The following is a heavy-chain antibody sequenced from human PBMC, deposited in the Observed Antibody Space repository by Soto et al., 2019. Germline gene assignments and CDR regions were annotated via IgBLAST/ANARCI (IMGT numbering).Heavy chain of an antibody. Sequence: ESGGGLVQPGGSLRLSCAASGFTVSSNYMSWVRQAPGKGLEWVSVIYSGGSTYYADYVKGRFTISRDNSKNTLYLQMNSLRAEDTAVYYCARDGQDYDILTGYPYYYMDVWGKGTTVTVSS. D-gene: IGHD3-9*01. CDR3: ARDGQDYDILTGYPYYYMDV. J-gene: IGHJ6*03. CDR2: IYSGGST. V-gene: IGHV3-66*01. CDR1: GFTVSSNY.